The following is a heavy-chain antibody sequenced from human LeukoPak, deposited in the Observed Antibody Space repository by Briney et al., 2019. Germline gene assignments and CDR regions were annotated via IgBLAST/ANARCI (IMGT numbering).Heavy chain of an antibody. CDR3: SRGREVAGPDC. CDR2: IKSKVDGGTA. Sequence: KTGGSLRLSCAPSGFTFRNAWMSWVRQAPGRGLEWVGRIKSKVDGGTADYAAAVEGRFTISRDDSENTLSLQMSSLKTDDTAVYCYSRGREVAGPDCWGQGTLVTVSS. V-gene: IGHV3-15*01. D-gene: IGHD6-19*01. J-gene: IGHJ4*02. CDR1: GFTFRNAW.